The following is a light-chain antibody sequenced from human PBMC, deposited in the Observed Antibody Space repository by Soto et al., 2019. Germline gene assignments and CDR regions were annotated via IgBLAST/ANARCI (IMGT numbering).Light chain of an antibody. J-gene: IGKJ1*01. CDR1: QSVSSNY. Sequence: EIVLTQSPGTLSLSPGERATLSCRASQSVSSNYFAWYQQKPGQAPRFLIYGASSRASGIPAMLSGSGSGTDFTLTISRREPEVFALYYSHQNGSLPPGTFGQGTKVDIK. CDR2: GAS. CDR3: HQNGSLPPGT. V-gene: IGKV3-20*01.